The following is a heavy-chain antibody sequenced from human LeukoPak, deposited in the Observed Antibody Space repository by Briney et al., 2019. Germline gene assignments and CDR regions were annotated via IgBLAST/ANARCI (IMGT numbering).Heavy chain of an antibody. V-gene: IGHV4-34*01. CDR1: GGSFSGYY. CDR2: INHSGST. CDR3: ASPGYCSSTSCSNWFDP. Sequence: SETLSLTCAVYGGSFSGYYWSWIRQPPGKGLKWIGEINHSGSTSYNPSLKSRVTISVDTSKNQFSLKLSSMTAADTAVYYCASPGYCSSTSCSNWFDPWGQGTLVIVS. J-gene: IGHJ5*02. D-gene: IGHD2-2*01.